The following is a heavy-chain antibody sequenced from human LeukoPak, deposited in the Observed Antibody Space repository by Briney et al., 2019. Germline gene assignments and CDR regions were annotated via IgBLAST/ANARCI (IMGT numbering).Heavy chain of an antibody. J-gene: IGHJ6*02. D-gene: IGHD1-20*01. V-gene: IGHV4-59*08. CDR1: GGSISSYY. Sequence: SETLSLTCTVSGGSISSYYWSWIRQPPGKGLEWIGYIYYSGSTNYNPSLKSRVTISVDTSKNQFSLKLSSVTAADTAVYYCARFLTSLNWNGSGYYYGMDVWGQGTTVAVSS. CDR3: ARFLTSLNWNGSGYYYGMDV. CDR2: IYYSGST.